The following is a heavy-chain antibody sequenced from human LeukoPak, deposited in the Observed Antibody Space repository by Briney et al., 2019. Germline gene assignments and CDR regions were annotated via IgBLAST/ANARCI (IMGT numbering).Heavy chain of an antibody. J-gene: IGHJ4*02. CDR1: GGSFSGYY. CDR3: ARGQSQYSFPDY. Sequence: PSETLSLTCAVYGGSFSGYYWSWIRQPPGKGLEWIGEINHSGSTNYNPSLKSRVTISVDTSKNQFSLKLSSVTAADTAVYYCARGQSQYSFPDYWGQGTLVTVSS. CDR2: INHSGST. D-gene: IGHD5-12*01. V-gene: IGHV4-34*01.